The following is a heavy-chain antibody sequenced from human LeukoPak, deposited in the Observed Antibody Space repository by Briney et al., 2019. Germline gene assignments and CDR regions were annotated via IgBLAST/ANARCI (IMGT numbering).Heavy chain of an antibody. D-gene: IGHD6-19*01. V-gene: IGHV3-21*01. CDR1: GFTFSSYS. J-gene: IGHJ3*02. Sequence: GGSLRLSCAASGFTFSSYSMNWVRQVPGKGLEWVSSISSSSSYIYYADSVKGRFTISRDNAKNSLYLLMNSLRAEDTAVYYCARMGIAVADAFDIWGQGTMVTVSS. CDR2: ISSSSSYI. CDR3: ARMGIAVADAFDI.